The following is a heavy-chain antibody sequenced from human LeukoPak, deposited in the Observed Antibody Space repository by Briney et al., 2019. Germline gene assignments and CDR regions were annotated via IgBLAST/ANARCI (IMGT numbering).Heavy chain of an antibody. V-gene: IGHV4-61*02. J-gene: IGHJ4*02. CDR2: IYASGST. CDR1: GGSISSGSYY. CDR3: ARSRGYSDY. D-gene: IGHD5-18*01. Sequence: PSQTLSLTCTVSGGSISSGSYYWSWIRQPAGKGLEWIGRIYASGSTNYNPSLKSRVTMLVDTSKNQFSLKLSSVTAADTAVYYCARSRGYSDYWGQGTLVTVSS.